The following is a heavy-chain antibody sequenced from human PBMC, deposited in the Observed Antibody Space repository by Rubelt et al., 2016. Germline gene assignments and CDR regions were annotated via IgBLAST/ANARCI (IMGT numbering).Heavy chain of an antibody. V-gene: IGHV1-69*04. CDR1: GGTFSSDA. J-gene: IGHJ6*03. CDR2: IIPMLGLI. CDR3: ARLVGRSTSRTAYYYYYMDV. D-gene: IGHD2-2*01. Sequence: QVQLVQSGAEVKKPGSSVKVSCKASGGTFSSDAISWVRQAPGQGLERMGRIIPMLGLIRQADKFQDRVTITADTSTSTAYMELSGLSSEDTAVYYCARLVGRSTSRTAYYYYYMDVWGKGTTVTVSS.